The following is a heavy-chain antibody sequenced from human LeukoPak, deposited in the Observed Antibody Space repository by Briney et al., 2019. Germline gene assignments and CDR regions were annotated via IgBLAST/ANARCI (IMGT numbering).Heavy chain of an antibody. CDR1: GFTFSRYW. CDR3: ARDRSGSYSFDM. J-gene: IGHJ4*02. V-gene: IGHV3-74*01. D-gene: IGHD3-10*01. CDR2: INGDGTFA. Sequence: GGSLRLSCLASGFTFSRYWIHWVRHAPGKGLVWVARINGDGTFASDAESVKTRFTISRNNAKNMVHLQMNSLGVEDTAFYYCARDRSGSYSFDMWGQGTLVTVSS.